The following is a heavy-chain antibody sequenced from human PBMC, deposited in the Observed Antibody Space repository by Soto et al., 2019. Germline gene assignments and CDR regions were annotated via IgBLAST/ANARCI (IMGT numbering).Heavy chain of an antibody. Sequence: ASVKVSCKASGYTFTSYGISWVRQAPGQGLEWMGWISAYNGNTNYAQKLQGRVTMTTDTSTSTAYMELRSLRSDETAVYYCARNCNNGVCYSPAIDYWGQGTLVTVSS. V-gene: IGHV1-18*01. CDR2: ISAYNGNT. CDR1: GYTFTSYG. D-gene: IGHD2-8*01. CDR3: ARNCNNGVCYSPAIDY. J-gene: IGHJ4*02.